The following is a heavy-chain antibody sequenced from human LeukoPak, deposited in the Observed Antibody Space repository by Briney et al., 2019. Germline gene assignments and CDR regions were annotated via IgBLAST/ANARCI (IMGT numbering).Heavy chain of an antibody. Sequence: GGSLRLSCAASGFTFSNHWMHWVRQAPGKGLVWVSRISTDGSTRHYADSVRGRFTISRDNAKNTVYLQMNSLRAEDTAVYYCARDNSSSFDYWGQGTLVTVSS. CDR3: ARDNSSSFDY. CDR2: ISTDGSTR. V-gene: IGHV3-74*01. CDR1: GFTFSNHW. J-gene: IGHJ4*02. D-gene: IGHD6-13*01.